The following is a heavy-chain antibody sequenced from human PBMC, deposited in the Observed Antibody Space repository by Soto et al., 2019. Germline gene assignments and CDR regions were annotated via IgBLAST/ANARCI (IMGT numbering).Heavy chain of an antibody. D-gene: IGHD3-10*01. CDR1: GYTFISYA. V-gene: IGHV1-3*01. J-gene: IGHJ3*02. CDR3: ARDIGGMDI. Sequence: QVQLVQSGAEVKKPGASVKVSCKASGYTFISYAMHWVRQAPGQRLEWMGWINAGNGNTKYSQKFQGRVTITRDTSARTAYMALSSLRSEDTALYYCARDIGGMDIWGQGTKVTVSS. CDR2: INAGNGNT.